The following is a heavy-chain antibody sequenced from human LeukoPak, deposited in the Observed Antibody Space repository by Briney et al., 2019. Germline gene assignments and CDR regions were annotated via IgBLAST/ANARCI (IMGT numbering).Heavy chain of an antibody. CDR2: ISSSGSTI. CDR1: GFTFSSYS. V-gene: IGHV3-48*04. J-gene: IGHJ5*02. CDR3: ARDQEIRGYA. D-gene: IGHD5-12*01. Sequence: GGSLRLSCEASGFTFSSYSMNWVRQAPGKGLEWVSYISSSGSTIYYADSVKGRFTISRDNAKNSLYLQMNSLRAEDTAVYYCARDQEIRGYAWGQGTLVTVSS.